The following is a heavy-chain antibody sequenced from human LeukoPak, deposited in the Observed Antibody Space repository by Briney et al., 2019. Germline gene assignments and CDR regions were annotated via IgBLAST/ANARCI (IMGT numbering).Heavy chain of an antibody. J-gene: IGHJ4*02. D-gene: IGHD6-13*01. CDR2: INPNSGGT. Sequence: ASVKVSCKASGYTFTGYYMHWVRRAPGQGLEWMGWINPNSGGTNYAQKFQGRVTMTRDTSISTAYMELSRLRSDDTAVYYCARTSAADKGFDYWGQGTLVTVSS. CDR3: ARTSAADKGFDY. V-gene: IGHV1-2*02. CDR1: GYTFTGYY.